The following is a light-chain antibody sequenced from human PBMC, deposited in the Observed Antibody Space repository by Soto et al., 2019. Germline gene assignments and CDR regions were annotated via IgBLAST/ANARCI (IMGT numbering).Light chain of an antibody. CDR1: ESISSN. V-gene: IGKV3-15*01. CDR3: QQYNNWYT. Sequence: EIVMTQSPATLSVSPGERATLSCRASESISSNLVWYQQKPGQAPRLLIYAASTRATGIPARFSGSGSGTECTLTISSLQSEDFAVYYCQQYNNWYTFGQGIKLEI. J-gene: IGKJ2*01. CDR2: AAS.